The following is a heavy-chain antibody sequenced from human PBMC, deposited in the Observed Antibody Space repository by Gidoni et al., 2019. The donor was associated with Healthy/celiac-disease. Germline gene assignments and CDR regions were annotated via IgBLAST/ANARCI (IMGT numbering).Heavy chain of an antibody. D-gene: IGHD2-2*02. V-gene: IGHV3-74*01. CDR1: GFTFSSYW. CDR2: INSDGSST. Sequence: EVQLVESGGGLVQPGGSLRLSCAASGFTFSSYWMHGVRQAPGKGLVWVSRINSDGSSTSYADSVKGRFTISRDNAKNTLYLQMNSLRAEDTAVYYCARDRYCSSTSCYMGGEFDYWGQGTLVTVSS. J-gene: IGHJ4*02. CDR3: ARDRYCSSTSCYMGGEFDY.